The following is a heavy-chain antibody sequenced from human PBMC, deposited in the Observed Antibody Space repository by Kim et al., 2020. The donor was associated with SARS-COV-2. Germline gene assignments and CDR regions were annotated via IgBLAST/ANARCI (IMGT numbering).Heavy chain of an antibody. CDR2: ISYDGRDK. CDR1: GFIFSSYP. V-gene: IGHV3-30*04. D-gene: IGHD1-26*01. Sequence: GGSLRLSCAASGFIFSSYPMHWVRQAPGKGLEWVTVISYDGRDKHYEDSVKGRFTISRDNSKNTLYLQMNSLRAEDTAVYYCARDLRGRSAYYYFDYWG. CDR3: ARDLRGRSAYYYFDY. J-gene: IGHJ4*01.